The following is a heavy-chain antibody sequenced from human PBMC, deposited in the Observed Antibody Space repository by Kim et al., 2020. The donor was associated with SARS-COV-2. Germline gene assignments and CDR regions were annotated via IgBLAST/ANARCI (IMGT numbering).Heavy chain of an antibody. CDR3: ARGLVATIDY. Sequence: NTGYAQKFQGRVTMTRNTSISTAYMELSSLRSEDTAVYYCARGLVATIDYWGQGTLVTVSS. J-gene: IGHJ4*02. CDR2: NT. V-gene: IGHV1-8*01. D-gene: IGHD5-12*01.